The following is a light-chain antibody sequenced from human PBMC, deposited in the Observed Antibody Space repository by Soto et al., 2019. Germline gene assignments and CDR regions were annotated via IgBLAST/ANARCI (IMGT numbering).Light chain of an antibody. Sequence: AIQVTQSPSSLSASVGDRVTISCRASQGIGNDLGWYQQKPGKAPKLLIYEASTLQTGVASRFSGSGSGTDFTLTISSLQPEDFAVYYCQQRSNPLTFGGGTKVEIK. CDR1: QGIGND. J-gene: IGKJ4*01. V-gene: IGKV1-6*01. CDR2: EAS. CDR3: QQRSNPLT.